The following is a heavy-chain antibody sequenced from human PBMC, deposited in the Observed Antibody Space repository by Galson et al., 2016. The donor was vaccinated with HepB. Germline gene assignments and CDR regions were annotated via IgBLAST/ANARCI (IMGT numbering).Heavy chain of an antibody. V-gene: IGHV4-4*02. Sequence: ETLSLTCAVSGASVNSSNWWTWVRQAPGTGLEWIGEIYHTGTSNNNPSLLSRFTMSIDNSRNHFSLNLRSVTAADTAVYYCARDPNWGSKGGDDTFDIWGQGTMVTVSS. CDR2: IYHTGTS. CDR1: GASVNSSNW. J-gene: IGHJ3*02. CDR3: ARDPNWGSKGGDDTFDI. D-gene: IGHD7-27*01.